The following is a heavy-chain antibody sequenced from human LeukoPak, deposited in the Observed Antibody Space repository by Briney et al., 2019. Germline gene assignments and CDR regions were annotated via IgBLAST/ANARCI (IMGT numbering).Heavy chain of an antibody. D-gene: IGHD5-12*01. CDR3: ASVRDSGYDSLDY. J-gene: IGHJ4*02. Sequence: PSETLSLTCTVSGGSISSYYWSWIRQPPGKGLEWIGYIYYSGSTNYNPSLKSRVTISVDTSKNQFSLKLSSVTAADTAVYYCASVRDSGYDSLDYWGQGTLVTVSS. V-gene: IGHV4-59*01. CDR2: IYYSGST. CDR1: GGSISSYY.